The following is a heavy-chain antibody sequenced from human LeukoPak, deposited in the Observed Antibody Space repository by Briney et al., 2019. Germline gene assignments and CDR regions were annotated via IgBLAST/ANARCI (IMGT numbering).Heavy chain of an antibody. J-gene: IGHJ4*02. D-gene: IGHD2-15*01. V-gene: IGHV3-30*04. CDR2: ISYDGSNK. Sequence: SCKASGYTFSSYAMHWVRQAPGKGLEWVAVISYDGSNKYYADSVKGRFTISRDNSKNTLYLQMNSLRAEDTAVYYCARDGGYCSGGSCYPAYYFDYWGQGTLVTVSS. CDR1: GYTFSSYA. CDR3: ARDGGYCSGGSCYPAYYFDY.